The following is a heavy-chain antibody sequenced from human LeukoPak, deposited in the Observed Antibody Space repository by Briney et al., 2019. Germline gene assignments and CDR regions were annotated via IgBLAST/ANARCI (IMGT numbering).Heavy chain of an antibody. CDR2: ISSSSSYI. D-gene: IGHD1-26*01. V-gene: IGHV3-21*01. J-gene: IGHJ4*02. Sequence: PGGSLRLSCAASGFAFSSHGMSWVRQAPGKGLEWVSSISSSSSYIYYADSVKGRFTISRDNAKNSLYLQMNSLRAEDTAVYYCARDGGGSYGGLDYWGQGTLVTVSS. CDR3: ARDGGGSYGGLDY. CDR1: GFAFSSHG.